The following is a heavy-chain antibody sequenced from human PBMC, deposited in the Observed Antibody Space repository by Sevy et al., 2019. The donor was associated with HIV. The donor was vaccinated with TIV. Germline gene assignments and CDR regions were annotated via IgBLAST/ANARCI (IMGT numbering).Heavy chain of an antibody. V-gene: IGHV3-30-3*01. CDR1: GFTFSSYA. CDR2: ILYDGSNK. CDR3: ARDFATIAVAGSCVY. Sequence: GGSLRLSCAASGFTFSSYAMHWVRQAPGKGLEWVAVILYDGSNKYYADSVKGRFTISRDNSKNTLYLQMNSLRAEDTAVYYCARDFATIAVAGSCVYWGQGTLVTVSS. D-gene: IGHD6-19*01. J-gene: IGHJ4*02.